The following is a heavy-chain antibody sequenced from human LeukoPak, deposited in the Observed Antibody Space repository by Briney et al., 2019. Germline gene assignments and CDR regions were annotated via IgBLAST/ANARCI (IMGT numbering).Heavy chain of an antibody. Sequence: SDTQSLTCTVSIHPNSTRGHYWAWVPQSPGKGVEWHGSIYYSGGTYYNPTLRSRVTISIDTYNNKFSLKLSSVTAADTVVYYCARQSTKYDSGWFFDNWGQGTLVTVSS. CDR3: ARQSTKYDSGWFFDN. CDR1: IHPNSTRGHY. D-gene: IGHD6-19*01. V-gene: IGHV4-39*01. CDR2: IYYSGGT. J-gene: IGHJ4*02.